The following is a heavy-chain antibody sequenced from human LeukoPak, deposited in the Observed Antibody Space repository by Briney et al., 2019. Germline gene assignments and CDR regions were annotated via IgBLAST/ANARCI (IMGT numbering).Heavy chain of an antibody. Sequence: GGSLRLSCAASGFTFSSYSMNWVRQAPGKGLEWVSSISSSSSYIYYANSVKGRFTISRYNAKNSLYLQMNSLRAEDTAVYYCAREEYSGSYYFDYWGQGTLVTVSS. CDR1: GFTFSSYS. J-gene: IGHJ4*02. CDR3: AREEYSGSYYFDY. CDR2: ISSSSSYI. D-gene: IGHD1-26*01. V-gene: IGHV3-21*01.